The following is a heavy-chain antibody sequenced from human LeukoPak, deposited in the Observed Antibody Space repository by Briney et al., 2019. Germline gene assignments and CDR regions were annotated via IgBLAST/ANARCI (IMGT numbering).Heavy chain of an antibody. D-gene: IGHD3-10*01. CDR3: RLTMVRGVIKRFDY. V-gene: IGHV4-34*01. CDR2: INHSGST. CDR1: GGSFSGYY. Sequence: SETLSLTCAVYGGSFSGYYWSWIRQPPGKGLEWIGEINHSGSTNYNPSLKSRATISVDTSKNQFSLKLSSVTAADTAVYYCRLTMVRGVIKRFDYWGQGTLVTVSS. J-gene: IGHJ4*02.